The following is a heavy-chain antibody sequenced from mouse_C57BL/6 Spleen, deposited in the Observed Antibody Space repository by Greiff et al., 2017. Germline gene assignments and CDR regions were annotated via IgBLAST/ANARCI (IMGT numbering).Heavy chain of an antibody. CDR3: ARSQGLLPYFDY. CDR2: IDPSDSYT. V-gene: IGHV1-69*01. D-gene: IGHD2-3*01. J-gene: IGHJ2*01. CDR1: GYTFTSYW. Sequence: QVQLKQPGAELVMPGASVKLSCKASGYTFTSYWMHWVKQRPGQGLEWIGEIDPSDSYTNYNQKFKGKSTLTVDKSSSTAYMQLSSLTSEDSAVYYCARSQGLLPYFDYWGQGTTLTVSS.